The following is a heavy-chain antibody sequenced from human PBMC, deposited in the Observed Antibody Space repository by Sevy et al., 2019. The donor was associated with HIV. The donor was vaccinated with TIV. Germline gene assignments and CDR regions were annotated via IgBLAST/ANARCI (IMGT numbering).Heavy chain of an antibody. CDR2: VFYFGST. D-gene: IGHD3-9*01. CDR3: GRDQYYDVLTGLYAIDV. Sequence: SETLSLTCSVSAMSVSSANDYWTWIRQPPGKGLEWIGHVFYFGSTNYNPSLKSPVTISLDTSKRQFSLKLTAVTAADTAVYYCGRDQYYDVLTGLYAIDVWGQGTTVTVSS. J-gene: IGHJ6*02. V-gene: IGHV4-61*01. CDR1: AMSVSSANDY.